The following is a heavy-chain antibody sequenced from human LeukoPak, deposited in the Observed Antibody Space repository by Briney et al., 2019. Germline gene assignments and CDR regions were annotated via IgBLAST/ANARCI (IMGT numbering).Heavy chain of an antibody. CDR1: GGSISSSSYY. J-gene: IGHJ5*02. D-gene: IGHD3-9*01. V-gene: IGHV4-39*01. CDR2: IYYSGST. CDR3: ASGIRLRYFDWLSHNWFDP. Sequence: SETLSLTCTVSGGSISSSSYYWGWIRQPPGTGLEWIGSIYYSGSTYYNPSLKSRVTISVDTSKNQFSLKLCSVTAADTAVYYSASGIRLRYFDWLSHNWFDPWGQGTLATVSS.